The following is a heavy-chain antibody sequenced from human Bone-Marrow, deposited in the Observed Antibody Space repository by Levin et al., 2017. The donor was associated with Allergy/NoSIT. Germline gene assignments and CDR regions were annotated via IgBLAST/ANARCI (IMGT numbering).Heavy chain of an antibody. CDR2: IYYSGST. V-gene: IGHV4-39*01. D-gene: IGHD1-26*01. J-gene: IGHJ4*02. Sequence: PSQTLSLTCTVSCGSIRSSSYYWGWIRQPPGKGLEWIGSIYYSGSTYYNPSLKSRVTISVDTSKNQFSLKLSSVTAADTAVYYCARHIVRELSLREVDYWGQGTLVTVSS. CDR1: CGSIRSSSYY. CDR3: ARHIVRELSLREVDY.